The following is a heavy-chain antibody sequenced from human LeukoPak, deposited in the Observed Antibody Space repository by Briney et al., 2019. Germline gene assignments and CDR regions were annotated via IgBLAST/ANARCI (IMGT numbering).Heavy chain of an antibody. D-gene: IGHD1-26*01. Sequence: PGGSLRLSCAASGFTVSTNYMSWVRQAPGKGLEWVSLIYSGGSTYYADSVKGRFTISRDNSKNTLYLQMDSLRAEDTAFYYCARNSGARYYGMDVWGQGTTVTVSS. V-gene: IGHV3-66*01. CDR2: IYSGGST. CDR3: ARNSGARYYGMDV. CDR1: GFTVSTNY. J-gene: IGHJ6*02.